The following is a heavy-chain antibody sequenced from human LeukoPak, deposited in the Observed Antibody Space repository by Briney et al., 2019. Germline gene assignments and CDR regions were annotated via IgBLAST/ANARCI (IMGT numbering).Heavy chain of an antibody. CDR1: GFTVSSNY. J-gene: IGHJ1*01. V-gene: IGHV3-23*01. CDR2: ISGSGGST. Sequence: GGSLRLSCAASGFTVSSNYMSWVRQAPGKGLEWVSAISGSGGSTYYADSVKGRFTISRDNSKNTLYLQMNSMRAEDTAVYYCAKDRGSYYAYFQHWGQGNLVTVSS. D-gene: IGHD1-26*01. CDR3: AKDRGSYYAYFQH.